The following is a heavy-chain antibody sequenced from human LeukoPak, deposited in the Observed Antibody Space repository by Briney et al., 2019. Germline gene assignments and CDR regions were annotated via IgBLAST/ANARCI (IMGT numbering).Heavy chain of an antibody. CDR2: VSYSGST. CDR1: GDSISSYY. J-gene: IGHJ4*02. D-gene: IGHD1-26*01. CDR3: ARGGASSIPLDY. V-gene: IGHV4-59*01. Sequence: SETLSLTCTVSGDSISSYYWSWIRQPPGRGLEWIGYVSYSGSTNYNPSLKSRVTISIDTSKNQFSLKLRSVTAADTAVYYCARGGASSIPLDYWXRGTLVTVSS.